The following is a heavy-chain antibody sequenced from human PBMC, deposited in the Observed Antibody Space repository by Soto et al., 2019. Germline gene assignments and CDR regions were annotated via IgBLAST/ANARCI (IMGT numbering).Heavy chain of an antibody. Sequence: AETLSLTCAVYGGAFVGYYWSWIRQPPWKGREWIGEINHSGSTNYNPSLKSRVTISVDTSKNQFSLKLSSVTAADTAVYYCARVGMDVWGQGTTVTVSS. CDR3: ARVGMDV. CDR2: INHSGST. J-gene: IGHJ6*02. CDR1: GGAFVGYY. V-gene: IGHV4-34*01.